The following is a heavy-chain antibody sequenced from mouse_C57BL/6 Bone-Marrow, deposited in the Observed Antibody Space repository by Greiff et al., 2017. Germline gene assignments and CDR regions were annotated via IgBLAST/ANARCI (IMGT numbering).Heavy chain of an antibody. Sequence: QVQLQQPGAELVKPGASVKLSCKASGYTFTSYWMHWVKQRPGQGLEWIGMIHPNSGSTNYSEKFKSKATLTVDKSSSTAYMQLSSLTSEDSAVYYCARMVTTVVSWYFDVWGTGTTVTVSS. CDR1: GYTFTSYW. D-gene: IGHD1-1*01. CDR2: IHPNSGST. CDR3: ARMVTTVVSWYFDV. V-gene: IGHV1-64*01. J-gene: IGHJ1*03.